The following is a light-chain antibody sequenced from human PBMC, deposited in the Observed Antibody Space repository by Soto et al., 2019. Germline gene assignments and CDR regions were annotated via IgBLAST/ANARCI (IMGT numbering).Light chain of an antibody. CDR1: QSISSH. V-gene: IGKV3-11*01. J-gene: IGKJ4*01. CDR2: DAS. Sequence: EIVLTQSPATLSLSPGERATLSCRASQSISSHLAWYQQKPGQAPRLLIYDASNRATGIPVRFSGSGSGTDFNLTINSLEPEDFAVYYCQQRPNWPLTFGGGTKVEN. CDR3: QQRPNWPLT.